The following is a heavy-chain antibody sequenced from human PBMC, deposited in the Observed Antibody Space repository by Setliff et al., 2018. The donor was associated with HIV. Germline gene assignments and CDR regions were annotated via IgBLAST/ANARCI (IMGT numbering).Heavy chain of an antibody. Sequence: SETLSLTCTVSGASILSSGGHFWGWIRQPPGRGLEWLATVYFLGNTYLNPSLKGRVAVSVDTSKNHFSLRVTSVTAADTAVYYCARHTAVNISPDGLGYQYIDVWAKGTSVTVSS. CDR3: ARHTAVNISPDGLGYQYIDV. D-gene: IGHD3-9*01. CDR2: VYFLGNT. CDR1: GASILSSGGHF. J-gene: IGHJ6*03. V-gene: IGHV4-39*01.